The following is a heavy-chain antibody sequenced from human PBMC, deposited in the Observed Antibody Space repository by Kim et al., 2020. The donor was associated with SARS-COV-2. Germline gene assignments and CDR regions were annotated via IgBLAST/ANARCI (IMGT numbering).Heavy chain of an antibody. CDR1: GYSFTSYW. Sequence: GESLKISCKGSGYSFTSYWIGWVRQMPGKGLEWMGIIYPGDSDTRYSPSFQGQVTISVDRSINTAYLHWSSLKASDTAMYYCARFFTTVTVGATYGMDVWGQGTTVTVSS. V-gene: IGHV5-51*01. D-gene: IGHD4-17*01. CDR3: ARFFTTVTVGATYGMDV. CDR2: IYPGDSDT. J-gene: IGHJ6*02.